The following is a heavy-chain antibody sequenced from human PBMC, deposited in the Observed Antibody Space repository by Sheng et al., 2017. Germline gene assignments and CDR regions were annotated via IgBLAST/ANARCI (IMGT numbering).Heavy chain of an antibody. J-gene: IGHJ2*01. D-gene: IGHD6-13*01. CDR1: GGSFSGYY. V-gene: IGHV4-34*01. CDR3: ARGLIAAAGPAVLFDL. CDR2: YNHSGRH. Sequence: QVQLQQWGAGLLKPSETLSLTCAVYGGSFSGYYWSWIRQPPREGTGVDWGKYNHSGRHQLQPVPPRVESPISVDTSKKQFSLKLSSVTAADTAVYFCARGLIAAAGPAVLFDLWGRGTLVTVSS.